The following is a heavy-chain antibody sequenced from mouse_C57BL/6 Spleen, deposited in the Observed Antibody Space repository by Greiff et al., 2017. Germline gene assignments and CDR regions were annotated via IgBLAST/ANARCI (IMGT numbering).Heavy chain of an antibody. CDR1: GFTFSDYG. D-gene: IGHD1-1*02. Sequence: EVQLVESGGGLVKPGGSLKLSCAASGFTFSDYGMHWVRQAPEKGLEWVAYISSGSSTIYYADTVKGRFTISRDNAKNTLFLRMTSLRSEDTALYYCARDYPPAMDYGGQGTSVTVSS. CDR3: ARDYPPAMDY. CDR2: ISSGSSTI. J-gene: IGHJ4*01. V-gene: IGHV5-17*01.